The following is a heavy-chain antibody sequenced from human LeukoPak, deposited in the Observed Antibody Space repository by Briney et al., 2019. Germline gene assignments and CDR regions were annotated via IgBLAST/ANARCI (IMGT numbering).Heavy chain of an antibody. CDR3: ARDPGSGWYYFYYYGMDV. D-gene: IGHD6-19*01. Sequence: GGSLRLSCAASGFTFSSYSMNWVRQAPGKGLEWVSSISSSSSYIYYAGSVKGRFTISRDNAKNSLYLQMNSLRAEDTAVYYCARDPGSGWYYFYYYGMDVWGQGTTVTVSS. CDR1: GFTFSSYS. J-gene: IGHJ6*02. CDR2: ISSSSSYI. V-gene: IGHV3-21*01.